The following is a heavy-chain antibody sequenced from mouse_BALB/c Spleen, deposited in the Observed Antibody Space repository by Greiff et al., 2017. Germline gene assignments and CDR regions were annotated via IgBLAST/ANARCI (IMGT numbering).Heavy chain of an antibody. CDR2: IYWDDDK. Sequence: QVTLKESGPGILQPSQTLSLTCSFSGFSLSTSGMGVSWIRQPSGKGLEWLAHIYWDDDKRYNPSLKSRLTISKDTSSNQVFLKITSVDTADTATYYCARREARATAMDYWGQGTSVTVSS. CDR3: ARREARATAMDY. V-gene: IGHV8-12*01. CDR1: GFSLSTSGMG. J-gene: IGHJ4*01. D-gene: IGHD3-1*01.